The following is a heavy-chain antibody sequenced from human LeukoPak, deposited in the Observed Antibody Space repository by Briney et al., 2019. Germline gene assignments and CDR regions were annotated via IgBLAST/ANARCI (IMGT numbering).Heavy chain of an antibody. D-gene: IGHD5-18*01. CDR2: IYWDDDK. CDR1: GFSLSTTGVGVG. J-gene: IGHJ4*02. Sequence: SGPTLVNPTQTLTLTCTFSGFSLSTTGVGVGVGWIRQPPGKALEWLALIYWDDDKRYSPSLKSRLTITKDTSKNQVVLTMTNMDPVDTATYYCAHRTNSAMAEDYFDYWGQGTLVTVSS. V-gene: IGHV2-5*02. CDR3: AHRTNSAMAEDYFDY.